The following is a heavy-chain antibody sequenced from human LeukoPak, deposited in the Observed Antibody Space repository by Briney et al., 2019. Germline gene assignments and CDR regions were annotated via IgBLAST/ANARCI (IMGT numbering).Heavy chain of an antibody. J-gene: IGHJ5*02. V-gene: IGHV4-34*08. Sequence: GSLRLSCAASGFTFSSYAMSWVRQAPGKGLEWIGEINHSGSTNYNPSLKSRVTISVDTSKNQFSLKLSSVTAADTAVYYCAGHRITIFGVVINLDPWGQGTLVTVSS. CDR2: INHSGST. CDR1: GFTFSSYA. CDR3: AGHRITIFGVVINLDP. D-gene: IGHD3-3*01.